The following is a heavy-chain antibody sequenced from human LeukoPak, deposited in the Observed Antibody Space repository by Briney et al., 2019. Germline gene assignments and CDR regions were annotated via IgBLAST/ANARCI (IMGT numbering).Heavy chain of an antibody. CDR2: IHYSGST. Sequence: SETLSLTCTVSGGSITNYYWTWIRQPPGKGLEWIGYIHYSGSTNYNPSLKSRVTISVDTSKNQFSLKLSSVTAADSAVYYCARRHHDFWRPFDSWGQGTLVTVSS. CDR1: GGSITNYY. J-gene: IGHJ4*02. CDR3: ARRHHDFWRPFDS. V-gene: IGHV4-59*08. D-gene: IGHD3-3*01.